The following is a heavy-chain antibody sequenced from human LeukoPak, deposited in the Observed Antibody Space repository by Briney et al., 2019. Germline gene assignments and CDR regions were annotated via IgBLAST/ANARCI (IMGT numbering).Heavy chain of an antibody. J-gene: IGHJ4*02. Sequence: GGSLRLSCAASGFTFSSYAMHWVRQAPGKGLEWVAVISYDGSNKYYADSVKGRSTISRDNSKNTLYLQMNSLRAEDTAVYYCARDGIAAAGYGYFDYWGQGTLVTVSS. CDR3: ARDGIAAAGYGYFDY. V-gene: IGHV3-30-3*01. CDR2: ISYDGSNK. CDR1: GFTFSSYA. D-gene: IGHD6-13*01.